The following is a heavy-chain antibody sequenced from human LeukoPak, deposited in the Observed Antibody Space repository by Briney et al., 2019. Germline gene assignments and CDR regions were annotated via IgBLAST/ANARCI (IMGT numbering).Heavy chain of an antibody. CDR3: ARDSPYGTAGY. CDR1: GFTFSNYN. V-gene: IGHV3-21*01. J-gene: IGHJ4*02. D-gene: IGHD2-8*02. CDR2: ISSSSSYI. Sequence: GGSLRLSCAVSGFTFSNYNMNWVRQAPGKGLEWVSSISSSSSYIYYADSVKGRFTISRDNTKNSLYLQMNSLRAEDTAVYCCARDSPYGTAGYWGQGTLVTVSS.